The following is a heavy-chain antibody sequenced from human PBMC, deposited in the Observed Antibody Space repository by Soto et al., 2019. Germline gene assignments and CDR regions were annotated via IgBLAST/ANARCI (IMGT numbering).Heavy chain of an antibody. V-gene: IGHV4-59*08. CDR1: GGSISSYY. J-gene: IGHJ6*03. CDR3: ARHGRGYEGYYYMDV. Sequence: SETLXLTCTVSGGSISSYYWSWIRQPPGKGLEWIGYIYYSGSTNYNPSLKSRVTISVDTSKNQFSLKLSSVTAADTAVYYCARHGRGYEGYYYMDVWGKGTTVTVSS. D-gene: IGHD5-12*01. CDR2: IYYSGST.